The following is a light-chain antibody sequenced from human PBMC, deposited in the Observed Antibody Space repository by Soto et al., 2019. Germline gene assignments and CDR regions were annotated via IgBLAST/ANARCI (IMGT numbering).Light chain of an antibody. V-gene: IGKV1-39*01. J-gene: IGKJ2*01. Sequence: DIQMTQSPSSLSVSIGDRVTITCRASQSISTYLNWYQQKPGKAPKLLIYAASSLQGGVPSRFSGSGSGTDLTLILSSLQPENFATFYCQQNYNNPPFTFGQGNKLEIK. CDR2: AAS. CDR1: QSISTY. CDR3: QQNYNNPPFT.